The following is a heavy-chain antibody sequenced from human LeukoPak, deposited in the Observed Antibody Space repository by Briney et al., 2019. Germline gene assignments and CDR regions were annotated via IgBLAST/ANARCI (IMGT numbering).Heavy chain of an antibody. CDR1: GFTFSSYE. J-gene: IGHJ4*02. CDR3: AKVYYDSSGYYLDPYDY. CDR2: ISSSGSTI. D-gene: IGHD3-22*01. Sequence: GGSLRLSCAASGFTFSSYEMNWVRQAPGKGLEWVSYISSSGSTIYYADSVKGRFTISRDNSKNTLYLQMNSLRAEDTAVYYCAKVYYDSSGYYLDPYDYWGQGTLVTVSS. V-gene: IGHV3-48*03.